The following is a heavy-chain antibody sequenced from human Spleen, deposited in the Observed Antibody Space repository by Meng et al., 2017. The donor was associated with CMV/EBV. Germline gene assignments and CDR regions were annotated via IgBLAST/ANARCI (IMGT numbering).Heavy chain of an antibody. Sequence: SETLSLTCAVSGGSIITSDWWSWVRQPPGKGLEWIGQTSHSGDTYYSPSLKSRVTISVDTSKNQFPLKLSSVTAADTAVYYCARGLRVVVPAAIRWFDPWGQGTLVTVSS. J-gene: IGHJ5*02. D-gene: IGHD2-2*01. CDR3: ARGLRVVVPAAIRWFDP. CDR1: GGSIITSDW. V-gene: IGHV4-4*02. CDR2: TSHSGDT.